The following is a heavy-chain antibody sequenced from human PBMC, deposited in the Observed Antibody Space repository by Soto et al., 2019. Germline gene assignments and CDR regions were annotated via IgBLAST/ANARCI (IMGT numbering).Heavy chain of an antibody. CDR2: IWFDGSNK. D-gene: IGHD1-20*01. CDR1: GFTFSSYG. Sequence: QVQLVESGGGVVQPGRSLRLSCAASGFTFSSYGMHWVRQAPGKGLEWVAVIWFDGSNKYYEDSVQGRFTISRDKSKNTLYLQMHSLRAEDTAVYYCARGGITGTTFRGFDYWGQGTLVTVSS. V-gene: IGHV3-33*01. CDR3: ARGGITGTTFRGFDY. J-gene: IGHJ4*02.